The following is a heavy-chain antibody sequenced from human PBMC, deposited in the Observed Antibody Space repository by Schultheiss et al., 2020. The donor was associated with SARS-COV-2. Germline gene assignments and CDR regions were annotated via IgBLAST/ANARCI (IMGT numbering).Heavy chain of an antibody. V-gene: IGHV3-33*06. J-gene: IGHJ3*02. CDR2: IWYDGSNK. Sequence: GGSLRLSCAASGFTFSSYEMNWVCQAPEKGLEWVAVIWYDGSNKYYADSVKGRFTISRDNSKNTLYLQMNSLRAEDTAVYYCAKDPVGATRADIWGQGTMVTVSS. CDR1: GFTFSSYE. D-gene: IGHD1-26*01. CDR3: AKDPVGATRADI.